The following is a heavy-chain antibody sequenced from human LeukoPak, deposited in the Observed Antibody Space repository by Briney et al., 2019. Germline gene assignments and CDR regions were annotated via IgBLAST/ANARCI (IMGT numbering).Heavy chain of an antibody. Sequence: TSETLSLTCTLSGGSISSSSYYWGWIRQPPGKGLEWIGSIYYSGSTYYNPSLKSRVTISVDTSKNQFSPKLSSVTAADTAVYYCARLGVRTVYFDYWGQGTLVTVSS. CDR2: IYYSGST. D-gene: IGHD3-10*01. CDR1: GGSISSSSYY. J-gene: IGHJ4*02. V-gene: IGHV4-39*01. CDR3: ARLGVRTVYFDY.